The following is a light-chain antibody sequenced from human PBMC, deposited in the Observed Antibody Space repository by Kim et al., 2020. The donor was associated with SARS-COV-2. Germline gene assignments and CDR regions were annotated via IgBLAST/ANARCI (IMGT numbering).Light chain of an antibody. J-gene: IGKJ3*01. CDR2: WAS. CDR3: HQYYTTPFT. Sequence: DIVMTQSPDSLAVSLGERATINCKSSQSVLYTSNNKNYLTWYQQKAGQPPKLLIYWASIRESGVPDRFSGSGSGTDFTLTISSLQAEDVAVYYCHQYYTTPFTFGPETKVDIK. CDR1: QSVLYTSNNKNY. V-gene: IGKV4-1*01.